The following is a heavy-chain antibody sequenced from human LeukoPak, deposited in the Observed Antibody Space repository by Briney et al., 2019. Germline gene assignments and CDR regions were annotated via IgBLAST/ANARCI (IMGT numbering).Heavy chain of an antibody. CDR3: ATPGGGGYSFRGLRY. CDR1: GGSFSGYY. D-gene: IGHD5-18*01. CDR2: INHSGST. V-gene: IGHV4-34*01. J-gene: IGHJ4*02. Sequence: SETLSLTCAVYGGSFSGYYWSWIRQPPGKGLEWIGEINHSGSTNYNPSLKSRVTISVDTSKNQFSLKLSSVTAADTAVYYCATPGGGGYSFRGLRYWGQGTLVTVSS.